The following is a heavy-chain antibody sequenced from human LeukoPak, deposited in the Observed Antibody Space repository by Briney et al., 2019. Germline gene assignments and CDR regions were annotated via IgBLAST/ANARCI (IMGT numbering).Heavy chain of an antibody. J-gene: IGHJ4*02. CDR1: GFSLSTSGVG. CDR2: IYWNDDR. D-gene: IGHD4-17*01. Sequence: SGPTLVNPTQTLTLTCTFSGFSLSTSGVGVGWIRQPPGKALEWLALIYWNDDRRYSPSLKSRLTITKDTSKNQVVLTMTNMDPVDTATYYCAHSSEAGDYFHFDYWGQGTLVTVSS. V-gene: IGHV2-5*01. CDR3: AHSSEAGDYFHFDY.